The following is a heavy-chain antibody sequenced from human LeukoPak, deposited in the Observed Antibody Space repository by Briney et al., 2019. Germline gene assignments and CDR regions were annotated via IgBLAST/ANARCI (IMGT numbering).Heavy chain of an antibody. CDR3: ARHIGGGIEDMDV. V-gene: IGHV4-59*08. CDR1: GGSIGTYY. J-gene: IGHJ6*03. D-gene: IGHD3-16*02. Sequence: PSETLSLTCTVSGGSIGTYYWSWIRQSPGKGLEWIGYIYVTGTRYNPYLQSRVTISVDRSRNQFFPKMSSVTAADTAVYYCARHIGGGIEDMDVWGKGTKVIVSS. CDR2: IYVTGT.